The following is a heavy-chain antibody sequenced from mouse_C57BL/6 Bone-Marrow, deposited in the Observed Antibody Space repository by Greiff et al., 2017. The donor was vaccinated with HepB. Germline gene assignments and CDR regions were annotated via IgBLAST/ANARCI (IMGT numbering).Heavy chain of an antibody. V-gene: IGHV6-3*01. CDR2: IRLKSDNYAT. D-gene: IGHD1-1*01. CDR1: GFTFSNYW. J-gene: IGHJ3*01. CDR3: TEFISNAY. Sequence: EVQVVESGGGLVQPGGSMKLSCVASGFTFSNYWMNWVRQSPEKGLEWVAQIRLKSDNYATHYAESVKGRFTISRDDSKSSVYLQMNNLRAEDTGIYYCTEFISNAYWGQGTLVTVSA.